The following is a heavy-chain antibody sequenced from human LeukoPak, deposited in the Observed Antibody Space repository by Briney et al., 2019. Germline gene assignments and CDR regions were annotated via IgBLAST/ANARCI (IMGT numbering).Heavy chain of an antibody. CDR3: ARTDPFYCDNIAYTGFDY. J-gene: IGHJ4*02. CDR1: GFTFSSYG. CDR2: ISSSSSYI. V-gene: IGHV3-21*01. Sequence: GGSLRLSCAAPGFTFSSYGMNWVRQAPGKGLEWVSSISSSSSYIYYVDSVKGRFTISRDNANNSLYLQMDSLRAEDTAIYYCARTDPFYCDNIAYTGFDYWGQGTVVTVSS. D-gene: IGHD3-22*01.